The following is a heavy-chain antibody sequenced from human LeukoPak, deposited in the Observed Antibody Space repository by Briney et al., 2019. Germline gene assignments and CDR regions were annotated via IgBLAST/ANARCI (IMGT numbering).Heavy chain of an antibody. CDR2: IKKDGSEK. D-gene: IGHD3-3*01. Sequence: GGSLRLSCAASGFTFSSNWMSWVRQAPGKGLEWVANIKKDGSEKYYVDSVKGRFTISRDNAKNSLYQQMNSLRAEDTAVYYCARDVIDFWSGHTDYDFDYWGQGTLVTVSS. J-gene: IGHJ4*02. CDR1: GFTFSSNW. CDR3: ARDVIDFWSGHTDYDFDY. V-gene: IGHV3-7*01.